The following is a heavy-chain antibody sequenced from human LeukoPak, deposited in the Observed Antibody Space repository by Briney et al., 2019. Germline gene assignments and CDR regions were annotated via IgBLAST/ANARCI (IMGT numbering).Heavy chain of an antibody. V-gene: IGHV4-34*01. CDR2: INHSGST. Sequence: SETLSLTCAVYGGSFSGYYWSWIRQPPGKGLEWIGEINHSGSTNYNPSLKSRVTISVDTSKNQFSLKLSSVTAADTAVYYCESSGEESSFDYWGQGTLVTVSS. J-gene: IGHJ4*02. CDR1: GGSFSGYY. CDR3: ESSGEESSFDY. D-gene: IGHD5-12*01.